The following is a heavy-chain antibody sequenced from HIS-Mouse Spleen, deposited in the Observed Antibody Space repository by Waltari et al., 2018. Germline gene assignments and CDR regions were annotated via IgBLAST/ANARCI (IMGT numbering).Heavy chain of an antibody. CDR1: GGSISSSSYY. J-gene: IGHJ2*01. CDR3: AREIPYSSSWYDWYFDL. CDR2: NYYSGIT. V-gene: IGHV4-39*07. Sequence: QLQLQESGPGLVKPSETLSLTCTVSGGSISSSSYYWGWIRQPPGKGLEWIGSNYYSGITYDNPSLKSRVTISVDTSKNQFSLKLSSVTAADTAVYYCAREIPYSSSWYDWYFDLWGRGTLVTVSS. D-gene: IGHD6-13*01.